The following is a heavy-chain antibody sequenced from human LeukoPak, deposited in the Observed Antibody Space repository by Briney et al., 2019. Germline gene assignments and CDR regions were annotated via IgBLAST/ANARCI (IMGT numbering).Heavy chain of an antibody. CDR2: ISSSGSTI. CDR1: GFSFSDYY. Sequence: GGSLRLSCAASGFSFSDYYMNWIRQAPGKGLEWISYISSSGSTIYYADSVKGRFTISRDNAKNSLYLQMNSLRAEDTAVYYCAAVDTAMVSVLDYWGQGTLVTVSS. D-gene: IGHD5-18*01. CDR3: AAVDTAMVSVLDY. V-gene: IGHV3-11*04. J-gene: IGHJ4*02.